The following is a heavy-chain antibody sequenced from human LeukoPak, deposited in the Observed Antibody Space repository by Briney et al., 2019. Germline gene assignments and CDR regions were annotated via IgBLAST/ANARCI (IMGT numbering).Heavy chain of an antibody. CDR3: ARYSNYGLGYYGMDV. J-gene: IGHJ6*02. CDR2: IYYSGST. V-gene: IGHV4-59*08. D-gene: IGHD4-11*01. Sequence: PSETLSLTCTVSGGSISSYYWSWIRQPPGEGLEWIGYIYYSGSTNYNPSLKSRVTISVDTSKNQFSLKLSSVTAADTAVYYCARYSNYGLGYYGMDVWGQGTTVTVSS. CDR1: GGSISSYY.